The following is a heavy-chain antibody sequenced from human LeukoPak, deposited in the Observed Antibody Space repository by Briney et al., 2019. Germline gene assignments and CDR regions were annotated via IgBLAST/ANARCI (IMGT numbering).Heavy chain of an antibody. J-gene: IGHJ3*02. CDR2: ISYDGSNK. Sequence: QPGGSLRLSCAASGFTFSSYGMHWVRQAPGKGLEWVAVISYDGSNKYYADSVKGRFTISRDNSKNTLYLQMNSLRAEDTAVYYCAKRDLDSSGYYYTSAFDIWGQGTMVTVSS. CDR3: AKRDLDSSGYYYTSAFDI. D-gene: IGHD3-22*01. V-gene: IGHV3-30*18. CDR1: GFTFSSYG.